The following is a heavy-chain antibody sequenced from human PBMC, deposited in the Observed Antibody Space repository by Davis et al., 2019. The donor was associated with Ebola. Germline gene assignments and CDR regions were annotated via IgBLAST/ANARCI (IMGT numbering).Heavy chain of an antibody. Sequence: PGGSLRLSCAVSGFTFGDYDMHWVRQAPGKGLEWVAAISYDGSNKYYADSVKGRFTISRDNSKNTVHLQVSSLKPEDTAVYYCAKDKHSSGWPSPFDYWGQGTLVTVSS. CDR3: AKDKHSSGWPSPFDY. CDR2: ISYDGSNK. V-gene: IGHV3-30*18. CDR1: GFTFGDYD. J-gene: IGHJ4*02. D-gene: IGHD6-19*01.